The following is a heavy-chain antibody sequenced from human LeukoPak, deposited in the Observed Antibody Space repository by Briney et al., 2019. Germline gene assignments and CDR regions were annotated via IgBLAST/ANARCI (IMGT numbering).Heavy chain of an antibody. CDR1: GGSISSSSYY. CDR3: ARVPTYSSSWSTFGP. Sequence: SETLSLTCTVSGGSISSSSYYWGWIRQPPGKGLEWIGSIYYSGSTYYNPSLKSRVTISVDTSKNQFSLKLSSVTAADTAVYYCARVPTYSSSWSTFGPWGQGTLVTVSS. CDR2: IYYSGST. D-gene: IGHD6-13*01. V-gene: IGHV4-39*07. J-gene: IGHJ5*02.